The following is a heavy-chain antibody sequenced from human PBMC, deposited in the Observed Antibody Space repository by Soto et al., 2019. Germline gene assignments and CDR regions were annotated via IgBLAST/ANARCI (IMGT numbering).Heavy chain of an antibody. Sequence: ASVKVSCKASGGTFSSHAISWVRQAPGQGLEWMGGIIPIFGTANYAQKFQGRVTITADKSTSTAYMELSSLRSEDTAVYYCASGSVPGSAFDYWGQGTLVTVSS. D-gene: IGHD2-2*01. CDR1: GGTFSSHA. CDR2: IIPIFGTA. J-gene: IGHJ4*02. CDR3: ASGSVPGSAFDY. V-gene: IGHV1-69*06.